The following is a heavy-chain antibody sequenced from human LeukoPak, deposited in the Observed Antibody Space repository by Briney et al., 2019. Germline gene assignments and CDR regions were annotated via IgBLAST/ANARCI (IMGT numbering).Heavy chain of an antibody. V-gene: IGHV4-30-4*01. Sequence: SETLSLTCTVSGGSISSGDYDWSWIRQPPGKGLEWIGYIYYSGSTYYNPSLKSRVTISVDTSKNQFSLKLSSVTAADTAVYYCARGPRYSSGWYGYWGQGTLVTVSS. CDR3: ARGPRYSSGWYGY. D-gene: IGHD6-19*01. CDR2: IYYSGST. CDR1: GGSISSGDYD. J-gene: IGHJ4*02.